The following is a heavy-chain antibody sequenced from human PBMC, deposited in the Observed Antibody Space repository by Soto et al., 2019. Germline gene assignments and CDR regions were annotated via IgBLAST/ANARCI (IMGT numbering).Heavy chain of an antibody. CDR3: ARDLYYDFWGGYYTLGVFDI. V-gene: IGHV4-34*01. CDR2: INHSGST. D-gene: IGHD3-3*01. CDR1: GGSFSGYY. J-gene: IGHJ3*02. Sequence: SETLSLTCAVYGGSFSGYYWSWIRQPPGKGLEWIGEINHSGSTNYNPSLKSRLTISVDTSKYQFSLKLSSVTAADTAVYYCARDLYYDFWGGYYTLGVFDIWGQGTMVTVSS.